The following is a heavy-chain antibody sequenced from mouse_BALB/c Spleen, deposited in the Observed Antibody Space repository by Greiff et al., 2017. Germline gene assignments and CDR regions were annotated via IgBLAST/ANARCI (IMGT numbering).Heavy chain of an antibody. Sequence: VHLVESGAELVRPGTSVKVSCKASGYAFTNYLIEWVKQRPGQGLEWIGVINPGSGGTNYNEKFKGKATLTADKSSSTAYMQLSSLTSDDSAVYFCAREGWYHVRDYWGQGTSVTVSS. CDR3: AREGWYHVRDY. J-gene: IGHJ4*01. D-gene: IGHD1-1*02. V-gene: IGHV1-54*01. CDR1: GYAFTNYL. CDR2: INPGSGGT.